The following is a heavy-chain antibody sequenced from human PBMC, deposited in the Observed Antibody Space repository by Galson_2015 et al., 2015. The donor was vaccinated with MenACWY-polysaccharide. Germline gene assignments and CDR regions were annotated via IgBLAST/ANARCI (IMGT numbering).Heavy chain of an antibody. J-gene: IGHJ5*02. V-gene: IGHV3-74*01. CDR2: TNGDGGAT. D-gene: IGHD2-15*01. CDR1: GFTFSSYW. Sequence: LRLSCAASGFTFSSYWLHWVRQAPGKGLVWVSRTNGDGGATDYADSVKGRFTISRDNAKNTLYLQMNSLRAEDTAVYYCARAGAKYCRGGNCFFNWFDPWGQGTLVTVSS. CDR3: ARAGAKYCRGGNCFFNWFDP.